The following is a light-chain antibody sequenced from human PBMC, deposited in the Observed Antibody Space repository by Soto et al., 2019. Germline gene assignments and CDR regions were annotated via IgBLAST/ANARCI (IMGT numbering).Light chain of an antibody. V-gene: IGKV4-1*01. J-gene: IGKJ5*01. CDR3: QQYHSDPIT. CDR2: WAS. CDR1: HSVLSNNNNY. Sequence: DTVMTQSPDTLPVALGEEATITGQSSHSVLSNNNNYLAWFQQKKGQPPRLFIYWASTRGSGVPDRFSGSGSGTDFNLTISNVEAEDVAMYYCQQYHSDPITFGQGTRLEIK.